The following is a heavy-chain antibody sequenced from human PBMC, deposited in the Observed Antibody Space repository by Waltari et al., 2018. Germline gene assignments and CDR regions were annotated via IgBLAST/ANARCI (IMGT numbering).Heavy chain of an antibody. V-gene: IGHV4-39*07. CDR1: GGSISSSSYY. CDR3: AGTGIAAAGKKLWFDP. Sequence: QLQLQESGPGLVKPSETLSLTCTVSGGSISSSSYYWGWIRQPPGKGLGWIGSIYYSGGTYDNPSLKRRVTISVDTAKNQFSLKLSSVTAADTAVYYWAGTGIAAAGKKLWFDPWGQGTLVTVSS. D-gene: IGHD6-13*01. CDR2: IYYSGGT. J-gene: IGHJ5*02.